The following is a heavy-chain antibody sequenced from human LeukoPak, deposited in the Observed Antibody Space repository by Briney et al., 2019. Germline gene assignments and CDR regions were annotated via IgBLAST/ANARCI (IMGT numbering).Heavy chain of an antibody. J-gene: IGHJ4*02. CDR1: GFTFSNYA. Sequence: GGSLRLSCAASGFTFSNYAISWVRQAPGKGLEWVSTISGSGGSTYYADSVKGRFTISRDNSKNTLYLQMNSLRAEDTAVYYCAKDTLAAPDYWGQGTLVTVSS. CDR3: AKDTLAAPDY. D-gene: IGHD2-15*01. V-gene: IGHV3-23*01. CDR2: ISGSGGST.